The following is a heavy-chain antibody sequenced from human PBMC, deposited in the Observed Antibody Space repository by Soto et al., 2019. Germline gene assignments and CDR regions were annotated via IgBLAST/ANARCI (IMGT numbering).Heavy chain of an antibody. V-gene: IGHV3-9*01. J-gene: IGHJ6*02. CDR3: AKDIGWRHYYDYGMDV. CDR2: ISWNSGSI. D-gene: IGHD6-19*01. Sequence: GGSLRLSCAASGFTFDDYAMHWVRQAPGKGLEWVSGISWNSGSIGYADSVKGRFTISRDNAKNSLYLQMNSLRAEDTALFYCAKDIGWRHYYDYGMDVCGQGTTVTVSS. CDR1: GFTFDDYA.